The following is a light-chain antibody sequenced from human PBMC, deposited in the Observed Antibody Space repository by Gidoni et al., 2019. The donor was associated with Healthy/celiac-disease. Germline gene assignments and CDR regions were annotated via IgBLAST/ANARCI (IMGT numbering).Light chain of an antibody. CDR1: QSVSSY. J-gene: IGKJ1*01. V-gene: IGKV3-11*01. CDR2: DAS. CDR3: QQRSNWPGT. Sequence: EIVLPQSPATLSLSPGERATLSCRASQSVSSYLAWYQQKPGQAPRLLIYDASNRATGIPARFSGSGSGTDFTLTISSLEPEDFAVYYCQQRSNWPGTCGQGTKVEIK.